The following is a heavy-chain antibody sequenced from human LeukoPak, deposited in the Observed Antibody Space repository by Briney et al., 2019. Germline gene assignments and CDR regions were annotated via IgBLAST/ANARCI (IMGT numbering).Heavy chain of an antibody. Sequence: SVKVSCKASGGTFSSYAISWVRQAPGQGLEWMGGIIPILGTANYAQKFQGRVTITADESTGTAYMELSSLRSEDTAVYYCARDHGGGYPFLYYYYMDVWGKGTTVTVSS. D-gene: IGHD2-15*01. J-gene: IGHJ6*03. CDR1: GGTFSSYA. CDR3: ARDHGGGYPFLYYYYMDV. CDR2: IIPILGTA. V-gene: IGHV1-69*13.